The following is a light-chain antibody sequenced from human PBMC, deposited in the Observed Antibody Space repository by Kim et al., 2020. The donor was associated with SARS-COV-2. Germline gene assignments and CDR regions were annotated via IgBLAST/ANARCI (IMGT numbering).Light chain of an antibody. V-gene: IGKV3-20*01. CDR1: QSVISSY. CDR2: SSS. Sequence: EIVLTQSPGTLSLSPGERASLSCRASQSVISSYLAWYQQKPGQAPRLLIYSSSSRATGVPDRFSGSGSGTDFTLTITRLEPEDYAVYYCQHYDTSPGYSFGQGTKLEI. CDR3: QHYDTSPGYS. J-gene: IGKJ2*01.